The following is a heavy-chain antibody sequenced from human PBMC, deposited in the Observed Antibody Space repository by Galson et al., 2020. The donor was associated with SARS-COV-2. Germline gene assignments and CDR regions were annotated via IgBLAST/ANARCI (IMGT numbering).Heavy chain of an antibody. Sequence: ALHGESLKISCAASGYTFSSYWMHWVRQAPGKGLVWVSRIYSEGSSTSYADSVKGRFTISGDNAKNTLYLQMNSLRAEDTAVYYCARDGGYCSGGSCYSLYYYYGMDVWGQGTTVTVSS. CDR1: GYTFSSYW. CDR3: ARDGGYCSGGSCYSLYYYYGMDV. D-gene: IGHD2-15*01. V-gene: IGHV3-74*01. CDR2: IYSEGSST. J-gene: IGHJ6*02.